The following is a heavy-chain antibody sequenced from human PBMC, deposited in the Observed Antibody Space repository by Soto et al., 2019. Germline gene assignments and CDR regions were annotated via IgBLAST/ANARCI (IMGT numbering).Heavy chain of an antibody. D-gene: IGHD1-1*01. V-gene: IGHV3-23*01. CDR2: ISDRGDTT. CDR1: GFTISSNA. J-gene: IGHJ4*02. CDR3: EKDKPGTTSFDY. Sequence: GGSLRLSCAASGFTISSNAMYWVRQAPGKGLEWVSAISDRGDTTHYADSVKGRFTISRDTSKNTLYLHLNTLRADDTAVYYCEKDKPGTTSFDYWGQGTLVTVSS.